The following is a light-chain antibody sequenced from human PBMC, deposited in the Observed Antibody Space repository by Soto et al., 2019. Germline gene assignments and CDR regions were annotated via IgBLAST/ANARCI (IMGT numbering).Light chain of an antibody. CDR2: KAS. Sequence: DIQMTQSPSTLSGSVGDRVTITSRASQTISSWLAWYQQKPGKAPKILIYKASTLTSGVPSRFSGSGSGTEFTLTISRLQPDDFATYYCQHYNSYSEAFGQGTKVDI. V-gene: IGKV1-5*03. J-gene: IGKJ1*01. CDR1: QTISSW. CDR3: QHYNSYSEA.